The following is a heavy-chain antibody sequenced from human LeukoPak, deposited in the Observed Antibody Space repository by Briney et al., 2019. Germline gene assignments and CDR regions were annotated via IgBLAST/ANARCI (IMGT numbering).Heavy chain of an antibody. CDR3: ARGGYYFDSSGNYFFDF. D-gene: IGHD3-22*01. J-gene: IGHJ4*02. V-gene: IGHV1-3*01. CDR2: INGNNGNT. CDR1: GYTFTNYA. Sequence: ASVKVSCKASGYTFTNYAIHWVRQVPGQRLEWMGWINGNNGNTQYSQKFQGRVTTTTDTSASTAYMELNSLRSEDTAVYYCARGGYYFDSSGNYFFDFWGQGTLVTVSS.